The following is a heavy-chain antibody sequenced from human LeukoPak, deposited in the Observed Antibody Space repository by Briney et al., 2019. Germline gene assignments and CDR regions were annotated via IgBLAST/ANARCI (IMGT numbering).Heavy chain of an antibody. CDR2: IIPIFGTA. D-gene: IGHD3-22*01. Sequence: GASVKVSCKASGGTFSSYAISWVRQATGQGLEWMGGIIPIFGTANYAQKFQGRVTITADESTSTAYMELSSLRSEDTAVYYCAREPYYYDSSGYSEGFDYWGQGTLVTVSS. CDR3: AREPYYYDSSGYSEGFDY. V-gene: IGHV1-69*01. J-gene: IGHJ4*02. CDR1: GGTFSSYA.